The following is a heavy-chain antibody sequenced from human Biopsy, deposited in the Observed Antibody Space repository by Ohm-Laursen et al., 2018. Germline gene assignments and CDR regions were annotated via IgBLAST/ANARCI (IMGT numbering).Heavy chain of an antibody. CDR3: ARHDRSGYWGLDY. Sequence: SDTLSLTCSVSGGSLNNHYWSWIRQSPGKGLEWLAYIYSSGRTNYNPSLKSRIIVSVKTSKTQPSLKVTSVTATDTAMYYCARHDRSGYWGLDYWGQGALVTVSA. J-gene: IGHJ4*02. CDR2: IYSSGRT. V-gene: IGHV4-4*08. D-gene: IGHD3-22*01. CDR1: GGSLNNHY.